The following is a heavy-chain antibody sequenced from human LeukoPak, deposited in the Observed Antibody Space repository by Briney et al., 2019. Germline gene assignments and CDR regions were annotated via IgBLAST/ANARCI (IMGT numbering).Heavy chain of an antibody. J-gene: IGHJ4*02. Sequence: ASVKVSCKASGGTFSSYAISWVRQAPGQGLEWMGRIIPILGIASYAQKFQGRVTITADKSTSTAYMELSSLRSEDTAVYYCARDELGYCSGGSCILSYWGQGTLVTVSS. CDR3: ARDELGYCSGGSCILSY. V-gene: IGHV1-69*04. D-gene: IGHD2-15*01. CDR1: GGTFSSYA. CDR2: IIPILGIA.